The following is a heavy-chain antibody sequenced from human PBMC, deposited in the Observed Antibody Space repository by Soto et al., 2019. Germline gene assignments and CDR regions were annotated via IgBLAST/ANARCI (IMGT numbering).Heavy chain of an antibody. CDR3: AKGNDTVGYGMDV. CDR2: IYYSGST. J-gene: IGHJ6*02. D-gene: IGHD4-4*01. V-gene: IGHV4-39*01. Sequence: PSETLSLTCTVSGGSISSSSYYWGWIRQPPGKGLEWIGSIYYSGSTYYNPSLKSRVTISVDTSKNQFSLKLSSVTAADTAVYYCAKGNDTVGYGMDVWGQGTTVTVSS. CDR1: GGSISSSSYY.